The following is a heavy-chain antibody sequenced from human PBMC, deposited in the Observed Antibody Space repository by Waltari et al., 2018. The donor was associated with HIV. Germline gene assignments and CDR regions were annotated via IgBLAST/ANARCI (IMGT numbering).Heavy chain of an antibody. J-gene: IGHJ4*02. Sequence: QLQLQESGPGLVNPSETLSLTGTVSGGSISSSSYYWGWIRQPPGKGLEWIGSIYYSGSTYYNPARKSRVTISVDTSKNQFSLKRSSVTAADTAVYYCARQAYDFWSGYYKPFDYWGQGTLVTVSS. CDR1: GGSISSSSYY. D-gene: IGHD3-3*01. CDR2: IYYSGST. CDR3: ARQAYDFWSGYYKPFDY. V-gene: IGHV4-39*01.